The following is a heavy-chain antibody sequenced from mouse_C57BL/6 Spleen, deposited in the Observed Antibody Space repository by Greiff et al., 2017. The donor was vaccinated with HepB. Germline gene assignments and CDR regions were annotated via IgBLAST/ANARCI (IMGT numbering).Heavy chain of an antibody. J-gene: IGHJ1*03. CDR2: INPNYGTT. CDR3: ARWGTVVAKGYFDV. D-gene: IGHD1-1*01. CDR1: GYSFTDYN. V-gene: IGHV1-39*01. Sequence: VHVKQSGPELVKPGASVKISCKASGYSFTDYNMNWVKQSNGKSLEWIGVINPNYGTTSYNQKFKGKATLTVDQSSSTAYMQLNSLTSEDSAVYYCARWGTVVAKGYFDVWGTGTTVTVSS.